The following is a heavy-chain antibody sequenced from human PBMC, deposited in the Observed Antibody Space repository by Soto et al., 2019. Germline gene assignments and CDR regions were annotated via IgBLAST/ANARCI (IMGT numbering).Heavy chain of an antibody. D-gene: IGHD6-19*01. CDR2: INHSGST. Sequence: SETLSLTCAVFGGSFSGYYWSWIRQPPGKGLEWIGEINHSGSTNYNPSLKSRVTISVDTSKNQFSLKLSSVTAADTAVYYCARFSSSGWLFLGYFQHWGQGTLVTVSS. J-gene: IGHJ1*01. CDR3: ARFSSSGWLFLGYFQH. CDR1: GGSFSGYY. V-gene: IGHV4-34*01.